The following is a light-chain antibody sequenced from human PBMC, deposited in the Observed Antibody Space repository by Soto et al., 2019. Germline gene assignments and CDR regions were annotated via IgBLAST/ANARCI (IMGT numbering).Light chain of an antibody. V-gene: IGLV2-23*02. CDR2: EVT. CDR1: SIDVGNYNL. J-gene: IGLJ1*01. CDR3: CSYAGNSEV. Sequence: QSALTQPASVSGSPGQSITISCTGTSIDVGNYNLVSWYQQHPGKAPKLMIYEVTERPSGVSNRFSGSKSGNTASLTISGLQPDDEAAYYCCSYAGNSEVFGTGTKVTVL.